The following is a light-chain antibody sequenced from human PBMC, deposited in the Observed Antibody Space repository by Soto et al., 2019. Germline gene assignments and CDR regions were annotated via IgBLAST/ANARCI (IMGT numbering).Light chain of an antibody. CDR2: GNI. CDR1: SSNIGAGYD. J-gene: IGLJ1*01. Sequence: QSVLTQPPSVSVAPGQRVTISCTGSSSNIGAGYDVHWYQQLPGTAPKLLIYGNINRPSGVPDRFSGSKSGTSASLAITGLQAEDEADYYCQSYDISLSGVFGTGTKVTVL. V-gene: IGLV1-40*01. CDR3: QSYDISLSGV.